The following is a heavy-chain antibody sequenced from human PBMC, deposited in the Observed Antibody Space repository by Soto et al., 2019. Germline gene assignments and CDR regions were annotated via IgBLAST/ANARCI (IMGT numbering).Heavy chain of an antibody. V-gene: IGHV4-34*02. CDR2: VNHFGTT. J-gene: IGHJ4*02. CDR1: GGAFSDYH. Sequence: QVQFQHWGAGLLKPSETVSLTCAVNGGAFSDYHWTWIRQAPGNGLEWIGEVNHFGTTKYNPSLQSGVTISVDTSKNLFSLNLTSVTAADTALYYCARVRGPTRRSQPYFDHWGQGALVSVSS. CDR3: ARVRGPTRRSQPYFDH. D-gene: IGHD2-2*01.